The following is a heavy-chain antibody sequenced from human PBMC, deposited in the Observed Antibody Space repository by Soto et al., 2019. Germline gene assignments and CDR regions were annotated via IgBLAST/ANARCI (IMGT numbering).Heavy chain of an antibody. CDR2: VSIGGST. V-gene: IGHV3-23*01. CDR1: GFTFSSYT. D-gene: IGHD2-15*01. Sequence: DVQLLESGGGLVQPEGSLILSCAASGFTFSSYTMGWVRQGPGKGLEWVAVVSIGGSTHYADSVRGRFTISRDNSKNTLSLQMNSLTAEDTAVYFCAKRRGAGGHFDYWGQGALVTVSS. CDR3: AKRRGAGGHFDY. J-gene: IGHJ4*02.